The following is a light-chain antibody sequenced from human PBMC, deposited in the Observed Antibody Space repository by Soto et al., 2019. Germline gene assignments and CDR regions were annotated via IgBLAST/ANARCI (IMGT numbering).Light chain of an antibody. Sequence: EIVLTQSPGTLSLSPGERATLSCRASQSVSSSYLAWYQQKPGQAPRLLINGASTRATGIPDRFSGGGSGTDVTRTISRLEPEDAAVYYCQQYGSSPTWTFGQGTKVDIK. V-gene: IGKV3-20*01. CDR2: GAS. CDR1: QSVSSSY. CDR3: QQYGSSPTWT. J-gene: IGKJ1*01.